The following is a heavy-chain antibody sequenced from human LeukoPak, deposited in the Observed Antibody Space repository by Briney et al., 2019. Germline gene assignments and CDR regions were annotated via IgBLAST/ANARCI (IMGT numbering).Heavy chain of an antibody. Sequence: GESLKISCKGSGYSFTSYWIGWVRQMPGKGLEWMGRIDPSDSYTNYSPSFQGHVTISADKSISTAYLQWSSLKASDTAMYYCARMYWAPLVVPPTNGMDVWGQGTTVTVSS. J-gene: IGHJ6*02. D-gene: IGHD2-15*01. V-gene: IGHV5-10-1*01. CDR1: GYSFTSYW. CDR2: IDPSDSYT. CDR3: ARMYWAPLVVPPTNGMDV.